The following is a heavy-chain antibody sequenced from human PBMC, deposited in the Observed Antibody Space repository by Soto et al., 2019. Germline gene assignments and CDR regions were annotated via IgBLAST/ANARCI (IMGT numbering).Heavy chain of an antibody. D-gene: IGHD3-22*01. V-gene: IGHV3-30*09. CDR1: GFTYTDFA. J-gene: IGHJ6*02. CDR3: ARRAWDSCYDVDV. Sequence: VQLVESGGGEVQPGRSLRLSCAASGFTYTDFALHWVRQAPGKGLEWVAIRSYDGSDKYYADSVKGRFAISRDNPKNTVYLEMNSLRPEDTAVYFCARRAWDSCYDVDVWGQGTTVTVFS. CDR2: RSYDGSDK.